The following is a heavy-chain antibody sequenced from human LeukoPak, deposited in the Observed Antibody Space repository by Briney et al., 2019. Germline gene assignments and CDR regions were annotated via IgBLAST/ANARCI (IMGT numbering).Heavy chain of an antibody. Sequence: GGSLRLSCAASGFIFSSDEMTWVRQAPGKGLESVSFISSSADTILYADSVKGRFTISRDNAKNTVYLQMSSLRADDTAVYYCARVSTGSSSYDYWGQGTLVTVSS. CDR3: ARVSTGSSSYDY. J-gene: IGHJ4*02. V-gene: IGHV3-48*03. D-gene: IGHD2-15*01. CDR1: GFIFSSDE. CDR2: ISSSADTI.